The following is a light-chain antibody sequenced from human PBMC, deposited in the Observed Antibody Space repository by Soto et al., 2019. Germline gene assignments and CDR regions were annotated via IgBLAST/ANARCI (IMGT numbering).Light chain of an antibody. J-gene: IGLJ1*01. CDR3: SSDAGNYNYV. V-gene: IGLV2-8*01. Sequence: QSALTQPPSASRSPGQSVTIPCTGTSSDVGGYDHVSWYQQHPGKAPKLMIYEVTKRPAGVPDRFSGSKSGNTASLTVSGLQAEDEADYFCSSDAGNYNYVFGTGTKVTVL. CDR1: SSDVGGYDH. CDR2: EVT.